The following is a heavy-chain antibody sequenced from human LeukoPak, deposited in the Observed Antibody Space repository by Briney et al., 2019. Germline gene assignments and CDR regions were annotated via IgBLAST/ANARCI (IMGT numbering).Heavy chain of an antibody. Sequence: PSETLSLTCTVSGGSISSYYWNWIRQPPGKGLEWIGSIYYSGSTYYNPSLKSRVTISVDTSKNQFSLKLSSVTAADTAVYYCARISAVAGLDYWGQGTLVTVSS. J-gene: IGHJ4*02. V-gene: IGHV4-59*05. D-gene: IGHD6-19*01. CDR1: GGSISSYY. CDR3: ARISAVAGLDY. CDR2: IYYSGST.